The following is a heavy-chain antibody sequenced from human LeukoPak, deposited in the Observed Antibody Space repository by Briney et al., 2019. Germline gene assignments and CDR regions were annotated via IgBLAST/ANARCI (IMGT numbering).Heavy chain of an antibody. CDR2: MYSGDRT. Sequence: PGGSLRLSCVASGLSVRGSYMSWVRQAPGKGLEWVSVMYSGDRTYYADSVKGRFTISRDTSKNTLYLQMNNLRADDTAMYYCTRDLTGTTWSENDYWGQGTLVTISS. V-gene: IGHV3-53*01. D-gene: IGHD6-13*01. CDR3: TRDLTGTTWSENDY. CDR1: GLSVRGSY. J-gene: IGHJ4*02.